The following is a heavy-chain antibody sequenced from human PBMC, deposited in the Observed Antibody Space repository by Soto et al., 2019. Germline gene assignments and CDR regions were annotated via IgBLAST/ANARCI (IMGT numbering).Heavy chain of an antibody. D-gene: IGHD1-7*01. CDR2: IRNIANSYTT. CDR1: GFTFSDHY. V-gene: IGHV3-72*01. Sequence: EVQLVESGGDLVQPGGSLRLSCAVSGFTFSDHYMDWVRQAPGKGLEWVGRIRNIANSYTTDYAASVKGRFTISRDASKNSLYLQMHSLKTEDTAMYYCAGRITGTPPADGGSWGQGTLVTVSS. J-gene: IGHJ5*02. CDR3: AGRITGTPPADGGS.